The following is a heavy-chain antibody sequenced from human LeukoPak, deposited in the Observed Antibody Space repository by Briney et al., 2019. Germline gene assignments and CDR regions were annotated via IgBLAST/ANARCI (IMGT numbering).Heavy chain of an antibody. CDR1: GGSFSGYY. J-gene: IGHJ3*02. CDR2: INHSGST. V-gene: IGHV4-34*01. Sequence: SETLSLTCAVYGGSFSGYYWSWIRQPPGKGLEWIGEINHSGSTNYNPSLKSRVTISVDTSKNQFSLKLSSVTAADTAVYYCARYRPYYYDSSGPTDAFDIWGQGTMVTVSS. D-gene: IGHD3-22*01. CDR3: ARYRPYYYDSSGPTDAFDI.